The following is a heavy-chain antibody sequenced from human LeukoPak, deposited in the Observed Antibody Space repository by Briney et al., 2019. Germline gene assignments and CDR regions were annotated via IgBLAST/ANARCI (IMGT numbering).Heavy chain of an antibody. V-gene: IGHV4-39*01. CDR1: GASVTDESPY. CDR2: ITFSGTA. Sequence: SETLSLTCRVSGASVTDESPYCGWIRQTPGKGLEWIAGITFSGTAHYNPSLRGQVTISLDTSSNQFFLKLTFVTAADTGLYFCARAPSYRRYSLYAGDQGTMFTVSS. CDR3: ARAPSYRRYSLYA. D-gene: IGHD3-16*02. J-gene: IGHJ4*02.